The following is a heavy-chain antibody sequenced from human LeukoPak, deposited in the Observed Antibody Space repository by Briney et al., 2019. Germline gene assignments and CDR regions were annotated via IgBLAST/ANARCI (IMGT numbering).Heavy chain of an antibody. Sequence: GGSLRLSCAASGFTFSSYEMNWVRQAPGKGLEWVSYISSSGSTIYYADSVKGRFTISRDNSKNSLYLQMNSLRAEDTALYYCAKETTVGVYDYWGQGTLVTVSS. CDR3: AKETTVGVYDY. J-gene: IGHJ4*02. CDR1: GFTFSSYE. V-gene: IGHV3-48*03. D-gene: IGHD4-23*01. CDR2: ISSSGSTI.